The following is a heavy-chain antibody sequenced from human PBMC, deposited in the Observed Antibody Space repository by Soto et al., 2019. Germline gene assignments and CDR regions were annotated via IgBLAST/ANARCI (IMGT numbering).Heavy chain of an antibody. D-gene: IGHD3-3*01. Sequence: ASVKVSCKVSGYTLTELSMHWVRQAPGKGLEWMGGFDPEDGETIYAQKFQGRVTMTEDTSTDTAYMELSSLRSEDTAVYYCATDYPHKFLELASYGMDVWGQGTTVTVSS. CDR3: ATDYPHKFLELASYGMDV. CDR1: GYTLTELS. CDR2: FDPEDGET. J-gene: IGHJ6*02. V-gene: IGHV1-24*01.